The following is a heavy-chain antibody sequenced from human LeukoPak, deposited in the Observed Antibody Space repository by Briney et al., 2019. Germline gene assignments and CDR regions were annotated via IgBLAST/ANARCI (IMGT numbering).Heavy chain of an antibody. J-gene: IGHJ4*02. V-gene: IGHV3-66*02. D-gene: IGHD3-22*01. CDR2: LYSDGGT. CDR3: ARDGKDNSGYYFGDD. Sequence: GGSLRLSCTASGFSVTTSYMSWVRQAPGKGLEWVSVLYSDGGTVYAGSVKGRFTISRDDSKNTLNLQMNRLTPEDTAVYYCARDGKDNSGYYFGDDWGQGTLVTVSS. CDR1: GFSVTTSY.